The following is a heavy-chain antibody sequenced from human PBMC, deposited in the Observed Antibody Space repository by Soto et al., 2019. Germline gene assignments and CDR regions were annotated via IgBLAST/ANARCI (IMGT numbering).Heavy chain of an antibody. Sequence: QLVESGEGLVRPGGSLRLSCAASGFTFSTYSMNWVRQAPGKGLEWVSSIGQSTSYIYYADSVKGRFTISRDNAKNSLYLQMNSLRAEDTAVYYCARTGTKIDWYFDLWGRGTLVTVSS. CDR3: ARTGTKIDWYFDL. J-gene: IGHJ2*01. CDR1: GFTFSTYS. V-gene: IGHV3-21*02. D-gene: IGHD1-1*01. CDR2: IGQSTSYI.